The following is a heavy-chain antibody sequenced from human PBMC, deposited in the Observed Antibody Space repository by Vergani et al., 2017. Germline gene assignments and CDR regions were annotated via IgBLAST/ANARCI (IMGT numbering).Heavy chain of an antibody. CDR3: AREVYYYDSSGYYTLFDY. V-gene: IGHV3-21*04. CDR2: ISSSSSYI. Sequence: EVQLVESGGGLVQPGGSLRLSCAASGFTFSSYSMNWVRQAPGKGLEWVSSISSSSSYIYYADSVKGRFTISRDNAKNSLYLQMNSLRAEDTAVYYCAREVYYYDSSGYYTLFDYWGQGTLVTVSS. CDR1: GFTFSSYS. D-gene: IGHD3-22*01. J-gene: IGHJ4*02.